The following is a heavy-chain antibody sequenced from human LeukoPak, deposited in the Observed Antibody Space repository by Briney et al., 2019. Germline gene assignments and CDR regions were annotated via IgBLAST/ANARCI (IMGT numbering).Heavy chain of an antibody. J-gene: IGHJ4*02. D-gene: IGHD6-25*01. CDR1: GGSISSGDYY. Sequence: PSETQSLTCTVSGGSISSGDYYWAWIRQPPGKGLQWIGSIYSSGSTYYNPSLKSRVTISRDTSKNQFSLRLTSVTAADTAVYYCARLLGAAKTDYFDSWGQGTLVTVSS. CDR2: IYSSGST. CDR3: ARLLGAAKTDYFDS. V-gene: IGHV4-39*01.